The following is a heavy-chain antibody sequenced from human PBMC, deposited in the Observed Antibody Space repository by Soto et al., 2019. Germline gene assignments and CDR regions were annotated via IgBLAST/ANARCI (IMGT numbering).Heavy chain of an antibody. Sequence: SVKVSCKASGGTFSSYAISWVRQAPGQGLEWMGGIIPIFGTANYAQKFQGRVTITADESTSTAYMELSSLRSEDTAVYYCAREDYDFWSGYYTGIGYWGQGTLVTVSS. D-gene: IGHD3-3*01. V-gene: IGHV1-69*13. CDR3: AREDYDFWSGYYTGIGY. CDR1: GGTFSSYA. J-gene: IGHJ4*02. CDR2: IIPIFGTA.